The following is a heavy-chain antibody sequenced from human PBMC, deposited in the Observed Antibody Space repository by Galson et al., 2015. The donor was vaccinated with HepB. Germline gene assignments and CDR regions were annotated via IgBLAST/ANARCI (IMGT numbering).Heavy chain of an antibody. V-gene: IGHV3-33*01. CDR3: ARGEGVYAISTN. CDR2: IWYDGSNR. J-gene: IGHJ4*02. CDR1: GLTFSSYG. D-gene: IGHD2-8*01. Sequence: SLRLSCAASGLTFSSYGMHWVRQAPGKGLEWVAIIWYDGSNRYYADSVKGRFTISRDNSKNTLYLQMSSLRAEDTAVYYCARGEGVYAISTNWGQGTLVTVSS.